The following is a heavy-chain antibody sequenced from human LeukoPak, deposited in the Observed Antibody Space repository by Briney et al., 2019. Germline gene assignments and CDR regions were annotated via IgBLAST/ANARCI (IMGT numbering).Heavy chain of an antibody. V-gene: IGHV3-30*18. CDR3: AKGAAAAGTWASDY. CDR1: GFTFSSYG. D-gene: IGHD6-13*01. CDR2: ISYDGSNK. J-gene: IGHJ4*02. Sequence: PGRSLRLSCAAPGFTFSSYGMHWVRQAPGKGLEWVAVISYDGSNKYYADSVKGRFTISRDNSKNTLYLQMNSLRAEDTAVYYCAKGAAAAGTWASDYWGQGTLVTVSS.